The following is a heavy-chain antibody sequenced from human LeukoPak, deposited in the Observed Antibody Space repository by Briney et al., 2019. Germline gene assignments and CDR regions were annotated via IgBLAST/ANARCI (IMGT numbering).Heavy chain of an antibody. D-gene: IGHD6-19*01. CDR3: GSSGWDPQGYGMDV. V-gene: IGHV4-59*01. CDR1: GGSISSYY. CDR2: IYYSGSN. Sequence: SETLSLACTVSGGSISSYYWSWIRQPPGKGLEWIGYIYYSGSNNYSPSLTSRVTLSVDTSKNQFPLKLSSVNAADTAVYYCGSSGWDPQGYGMDVWGKGTTVSVS. J-gene: IGHJ6*04.